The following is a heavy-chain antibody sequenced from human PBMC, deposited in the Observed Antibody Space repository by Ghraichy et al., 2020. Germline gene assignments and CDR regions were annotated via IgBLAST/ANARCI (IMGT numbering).Heavy chain of an antibody. CDR1: GFTFSSYA. V-gene: IGHV3-23*01. CDR3: AKPRRGIQLWLLGY. D-gene: IGHD5-18*01. J-gene: IGHJ4*02. Sequence: GESLNISCAASGFTFSSYAMSWVRQAPGKGLEWVSAISGSGGSTYYADSVKGRFTISRDNSKNTLYLQMNSLRAEDTAVYYCAKPRRGIQLWLLGYWGQGTLVTVSS. CDR2: ISGSGGST.